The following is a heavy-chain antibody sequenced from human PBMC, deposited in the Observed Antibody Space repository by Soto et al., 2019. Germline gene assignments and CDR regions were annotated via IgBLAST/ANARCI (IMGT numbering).Heavy chain of an antibody. V-gene: IGHV4-59*13. J-gene: IGHJ5*02. CDR2: IYYSGTT. CDR3: ARANCSCES. D-gene: IGHD2-15*01. Sequence: GKGLEWIGHIYYSGTTNYNPPLKGRVTKSVDTSKNQLSLNLTSLTAADTAPYYCARANCSCESWGRGTLVTVSS.